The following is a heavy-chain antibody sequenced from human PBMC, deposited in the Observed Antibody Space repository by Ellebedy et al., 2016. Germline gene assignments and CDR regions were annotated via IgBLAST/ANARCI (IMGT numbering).Heavy chain of an antibody. V-gene: IGHV3-23*01. Sequence: GESLKISXATSGFTFSNHPMNWVRQAPGKGLEWVSYINSGGTIYYADSVKGRFTISRDNSKNTLYLQMNSLRAEDTAVYYCAKDRVSAFDIWGQGTMVTVSS. J-gene: IGHJ3*02. CDR2: INSGGTI. D-gene: IGHD6-6*01. CDR3: AKDRVSAFDI. CDR1: GFTFSNHP.